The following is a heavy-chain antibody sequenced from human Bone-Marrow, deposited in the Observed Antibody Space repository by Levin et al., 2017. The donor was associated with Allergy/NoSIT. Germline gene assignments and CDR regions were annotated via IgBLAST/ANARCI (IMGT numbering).Heavy chain of an antibody. D-gene: IGHD3-9*01. V-gene: IGHV3-66*01. CDR1: GFTVSSNY. CDR2: IYSGGST. CDR3: ARRYYDILTGYGNDY. Sequence: PGGSLRLSCAASGFTVSSNYMSWVRQAPGKGLEWVSVIYSGGSTYYADSVKGRFTISRDNSKNTLYLQMNSLRAEDTAVYYCARRYYDILTGYGNDYWGQGTLVTVSS. J-gene: IGHJ4*02.